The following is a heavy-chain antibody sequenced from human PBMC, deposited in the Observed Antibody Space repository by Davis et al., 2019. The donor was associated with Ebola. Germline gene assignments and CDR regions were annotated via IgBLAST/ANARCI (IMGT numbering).Heavy chain of an antibody. D-gene: IGHD6-13*01. CDR1: GFTFSSYS. V-gene: IGHV3-48*01. CDR3: ASCSSSCQQGVDY. Sequence: GESLKISCAASGFTFSSYSMNWVRQAPGKGLEWVSYITSGSGTIYYADSVKGRFTISRDNAKNSLYLQMNSLRAEDTAVYYCASCSSSCQQGVDYWGQGTLVTVSS. J-gene: IGHJ4*02. CDR2: ITSGSGTI.